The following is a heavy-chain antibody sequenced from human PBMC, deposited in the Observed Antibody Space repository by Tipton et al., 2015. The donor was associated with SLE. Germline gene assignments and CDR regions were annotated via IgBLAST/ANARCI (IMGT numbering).Heavy chain of an antibody. CDR1: GGSISSSYYF. CDR3: ARASGTIAEAGFKH. V-gene: IGHV4-39*01. Sequence: TLSLTCTVSGGSISSSYYFWGWIRQPPGKGLEWIGSIYYSGSTYYNPSLKSRVTISVDTSKNQFSLKLSPVTAADTAVFYCARASGTIAEAGFKHWGQGTLVTVSS. J-gene: IGHJ1*01. D-gene: IGHD2-15*01. CDR2: IYYSGST.